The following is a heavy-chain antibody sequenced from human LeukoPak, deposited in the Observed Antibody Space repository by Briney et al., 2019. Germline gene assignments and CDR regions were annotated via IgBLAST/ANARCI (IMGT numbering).Heavy chain of an antibody. CDR1: GFTFSDYA. CDR2: ISDRGDRT. D-gene: IGHD3-22*01. J-gene: IGHJ4*02. CDR3: AKDSYDSSGSRYDY. Sequence: GGSLRLSCAASGFTFSDYAMSWVRQAPGKGLEWVSAISDRGDRTWDADSVRGRVTISGDNYKNTLFLQMNSLRAEDTAIYYCAKDSYDSSGSRYDYWGQGTLVTVSS. V-gene: IGHV3-23*01.